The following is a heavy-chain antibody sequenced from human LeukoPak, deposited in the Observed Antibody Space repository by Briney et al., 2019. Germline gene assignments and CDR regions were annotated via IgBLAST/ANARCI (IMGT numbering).Heavy chain of an antibody. D-gene: IGHD4-17*01. CDR1: GYSFTYW. CDR2: IYSGDSHT. J-gene: IGHJ4*02. V-gene: IGHV5-51*01. Sequence: GESLKISCKGSGYSFTYWIGWVREMPGKGLEWMGIIYSGDSHTKYSPSFQGRVTISADKSISTAYLQWSSLEASDTAMYYCASARHGDYVWDYWGQGTLVTVSS. CDR3: ASARHGDYVWDY.